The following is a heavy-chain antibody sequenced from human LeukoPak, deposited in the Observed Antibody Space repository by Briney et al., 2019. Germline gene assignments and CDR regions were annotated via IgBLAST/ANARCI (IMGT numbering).Heavy chain of an antibody. J-gene: IGHJ4*02. Sequence: SETLSLTCTVSGGSISSYYWSWIRQPAGKGLEWIGRIYTSGSTNYNPSLKSRVTMSVDTSKNQFSLKLSSVTAADTAVYYCARMREYYYDSSGCYDYWGQGTLVTVSS. CDR2: IYTSGST. D-gene: IGHD3-22*01. CDR3: ARMREYYYDSSGCYDY. V-gene: IGHV4-4*07. CDR1: GGSISSYY.